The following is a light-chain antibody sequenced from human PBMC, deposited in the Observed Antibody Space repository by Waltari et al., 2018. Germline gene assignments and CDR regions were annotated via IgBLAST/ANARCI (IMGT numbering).Light chain of an antibody. V-gene: IGLV3-21*02. Sequence: YALTQPPSVSVAPGQTATIACGGHNLGSRSVHWYQQRPGQAPVRVVYDDRVRPSGIPERISGSNSGNTATLTISGVEAGDEADYYCQVWDSDSDHYVFGAGTKVTVL. J-gene: IGLJ1*01. CDR3: QVWDSDSDHYV. CDR1: NLGSRS. CDR2: DDR.